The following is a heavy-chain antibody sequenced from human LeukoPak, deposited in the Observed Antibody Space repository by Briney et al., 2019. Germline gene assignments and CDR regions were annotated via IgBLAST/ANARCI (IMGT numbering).Heavy chain of an antibody. J-gene: IGHJ4*02. Sequence: SETLSLTCTVSGGSISSGDYYWSWIRQPPGKGLEWIGYIYYSGSTNYNPSLKSRVTISVDTSKNQFSLKLSSVTAADTAVYYCASRPDYYGSGSYWDDYWGQGTLVTVSS. D-gene: IGHD3-10*01. V-gene: IGHV4-61*08. CDR2: IYYSGST. CDR3: ASRPDYYGSGSYWDDY. CDR1: GGSISSGDYY.